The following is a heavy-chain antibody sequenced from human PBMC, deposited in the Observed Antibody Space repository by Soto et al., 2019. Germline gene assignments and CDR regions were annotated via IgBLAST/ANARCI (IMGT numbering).Heavy chain of an antibody. D-gene: IGHD3-3*01. CDR3: AKGRDFWSGYFLNYFDY. V-gene: IGHV3-74*03. Sequence: GGSLRLSCAASGFTFGDYWMHWVRQPPGKGPEWVSRMTGDGRTTQYADSVKGRFTISRDNSKNTLYLQMNSLRAEDTAVYYCAKGRDFWSGYFLNYFDYWGHGTLVTVSS. CDR1: GFTFGDYW. J-gene: IGHJ4*01. CDR2: MTGDGRTT.